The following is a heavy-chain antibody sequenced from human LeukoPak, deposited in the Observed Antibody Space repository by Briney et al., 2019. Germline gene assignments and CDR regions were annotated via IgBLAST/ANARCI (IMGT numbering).Heavy chain of an antibody. CDR2: IIPILGIA. V-gene: IGHV1-69*04. Sequence: GASVKVSCKASGGTLSSYAISWVRQAPGQGLEWMGRIIPILGIANYAQKFQGRVTITADKSTSTAYMELSSLRSEDTAVYYCARAGDGGVVVEIGYFQHWGQGTLVTVSS. J-gene: IGHJ1*01. CDR3: ARAGDGGVVVEIGYFQH. CDR1: GGTLSSYA. D-gene: IGHD2-15*01.